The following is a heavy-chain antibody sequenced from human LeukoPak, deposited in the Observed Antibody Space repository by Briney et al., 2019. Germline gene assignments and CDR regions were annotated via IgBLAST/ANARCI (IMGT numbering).Heavy chain of an antibody. CDR2: IYYSGST. Sequence: SETLSLTCTVSGGSISSYYWSWIRQPPGKGLEWIGYIYYSGSTNYNPSLKSRVTISVDTSKNQFSLKLSSVTAADTAVYYCARHSGGRDSSGEYWYFDLWGRGTPVTVSS. V-gene: IGHV4-59*08. J-gene: IGHJ2*01. CDR3: ARHSGGRDSSGEYWYFDL. D-gene: IGHD3-22*01. CDR1: GGSISSYY.